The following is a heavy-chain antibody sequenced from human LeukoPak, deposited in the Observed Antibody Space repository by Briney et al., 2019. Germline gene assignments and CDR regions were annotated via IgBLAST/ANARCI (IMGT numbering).Heavy chain of an antibody. J-gene: IGHJ4*02. V-gene: IGHV1-46*01. CDR2: INPSGGST. Sequence: GASVKVSCKASGYTFTSYYMHWVRQAPGQRLEWMGIINPSGGSTSYAQKFQGRVTMTKDTSTSTVYMELSSLRAEDTAVYYCARGGRQWLVRWTFDYWGQGTLVTVSS. D-gene: IGHD6-19*01. CDR3: ARGGRQWLVRWTFDY. CDR1: GYTFTSYY.